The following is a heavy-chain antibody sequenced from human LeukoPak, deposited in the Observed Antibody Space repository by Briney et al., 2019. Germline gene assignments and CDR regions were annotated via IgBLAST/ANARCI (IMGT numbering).Heavy chain of an antibody. J-gene: IGHJ4*02. Sequence: GGSLRLSCAASGFTFNNYAMSWVRQAPGKGLEWVSSISSSGDSTYYADSDSVKGRFTISRDNLKSTLYLQINSLRVEDTALCYCSKGGPRIDSWGQGTLITVSS. CDR1: GFTFNNYA. CDR3: SKGGPRIDS. V-gene: IGHV3-23*01. CDR2: ISSSGDST. D-gene: IGHD3/OR15-3a*01.